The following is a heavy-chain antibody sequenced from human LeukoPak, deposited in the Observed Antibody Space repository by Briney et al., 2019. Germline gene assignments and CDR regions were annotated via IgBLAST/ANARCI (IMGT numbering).Heavy chain of an antibody. D-gene: IGHD2-2*03. Sequence: PGGSLRLSCAASGFTLHDYALHWVRQAPGTGLEWVSLLSGDAGSTYYAESVRGRFTISRDNSKNSLYLQMNSLRTEDTALYYCAKDIGYCSSTSCSMFDDAFDIWGQGTMVTVSS. CDR3: AKDIGYCSSTSCSMFDDAFDI. CDR2: LSGDAGST. V-gene: IGHV3-43*02. J-gene: IGHJ3*02. CDR1: GFTLHDYA.